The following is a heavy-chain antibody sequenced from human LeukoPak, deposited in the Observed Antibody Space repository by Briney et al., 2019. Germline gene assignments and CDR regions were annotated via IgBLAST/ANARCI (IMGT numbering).Heavy chain of an antibody. CDR3: AKWGDYDILTGYYDPGY. J-gene: IGHJ4*02. D-gene: IGHD3-9*01. V-gene: IGHV3-23*01. Sequence: PGASLRLSCAASGFTFTNYAMYWVRQAPGKGLEWVSAVSGRDDSTYYADSVKGRFTISRDTSKNTLFLQMNSLRAEDTAVYYCAKWGDYDILTGYYDPGYWGQGTLVTVSS. CDR2: VSGRDDST. CDR1: GFTFTNYA.